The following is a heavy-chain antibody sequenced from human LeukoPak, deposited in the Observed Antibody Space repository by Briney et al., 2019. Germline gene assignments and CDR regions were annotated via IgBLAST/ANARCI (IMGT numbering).Heavy chain of an antibody. V-gene: IGHV4-34*01. J-gene: IGHJ4*02. CDR2: INHSGST. D-gene: IGHD3-22*01. CDR3: ARATRHYYDSSGYYY. CDR1: GGSFSGYY. Sequence: PSETLSLTCAVYGGSFSGYYWSWIRQPPGKGLEWIGEINHSGSTNYNPSLKSRVTISVDTSKNQFSLKLSSVTAADTAVYYCARATRHYYDSSGYYYWGQGTLVTVSS.